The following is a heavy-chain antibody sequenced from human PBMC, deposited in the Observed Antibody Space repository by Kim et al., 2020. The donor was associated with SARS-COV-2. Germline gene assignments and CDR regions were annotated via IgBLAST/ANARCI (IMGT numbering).Heavy chain of an antibody. CDR2: INHSGST. CDR1: GGSFSGYY. D-gene: IGHD3-16*01. CDR3: ARRVSNTSVWWSHCFDL. V-gene: IGHV4-34*01. J-gene: IGHJ3*01. Sequence: SETLSLTCAVYGGSFSGYYWSWIRQPPGKGLEWIGEINHSGSTNYNPSLKSRVTISVDTSKNQFSLKLTSVTAADTAVYYCARRVSNTSVWWSHCFDLWG.